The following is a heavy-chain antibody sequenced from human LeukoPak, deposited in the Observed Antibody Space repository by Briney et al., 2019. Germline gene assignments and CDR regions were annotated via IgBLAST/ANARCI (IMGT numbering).Heavy chain of an antibody. Sequence: GGSQRLSCAASGYTFYNYAVTWVRQAPGKGLEWVSSISHDGARTHYADSVKGRFTISRDNSQNTVFLQMDSLRAEDTAAYFCAKYGSGQLWLLGWYFDFWGRGTLVSVSS. CDR1: GYTFYNYA. CDR3: AKYGSGQLWLLGWYFDF. V-gene: IGHV3-23*01. D-gene: IGHD3-16*01. CDR2: ISHDGART. J-gene: IGHJ2*01.